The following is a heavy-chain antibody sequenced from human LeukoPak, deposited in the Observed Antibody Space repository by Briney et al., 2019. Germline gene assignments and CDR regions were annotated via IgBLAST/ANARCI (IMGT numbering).Heavy chain of an antibody. CDR3: ARDRDSGSFTFDY. V-gene: IGHV3-53*01. CDR2: IYSGGST. Sequence: GGSLRLSCAASGFTVSSNYMSWVRQAPGKGLEWVSVIYSGGSTYYADSVKGQFTISRDNSKNTLYLQMNSLRAEDTAVYYCARDRDSGSFTFDYWGQGTLVTVSS. CDR1: GFTVSSNY. J-gene: IGHJ4*02. D-gene: IGHD1-26*01.